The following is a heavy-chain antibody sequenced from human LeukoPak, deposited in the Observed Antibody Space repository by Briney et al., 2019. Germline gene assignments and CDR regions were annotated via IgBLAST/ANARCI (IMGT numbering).Heavy chain of an antibody. CDR3: AKVVGGNSDY. CDR1: GFTFSSNA. D-gene: IGHD4-23*01. Sequence: GGSLRLSCAASGFTFSSNALSWVRQAPGKGLEWVSSISGSGGSTNYADSVKGRFTISRDNSKNTLYLQMNSLRVEDTAIYYCAKVVGGNSDYWGQGTLVTVSS. CDR2: ISGSGGST. V-gene: IGHV3-23*01. J-gene: IGHJ4*02.